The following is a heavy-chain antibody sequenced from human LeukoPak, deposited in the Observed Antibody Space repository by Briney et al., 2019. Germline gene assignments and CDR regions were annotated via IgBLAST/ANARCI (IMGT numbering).Heavy chain of an antibody. J-gene: IGHJ3*02. CDR2: ISSNSNNM. Sequence: GGSLRLSCAASGFTFSTYSMNWVRQAPGKGLDWVSYISSNSNNMYYTESVKGRFTTSRDNAKNSLYMQMNNLRAEDTAVYYCARNDGDNAFDIWGQGTKVTVSS. CDR1: GFTFSTYS. D-gene: IGHD4-17*01. CDR3: ARNDGDNAFDI. V-gene: IGHV3-48*01.